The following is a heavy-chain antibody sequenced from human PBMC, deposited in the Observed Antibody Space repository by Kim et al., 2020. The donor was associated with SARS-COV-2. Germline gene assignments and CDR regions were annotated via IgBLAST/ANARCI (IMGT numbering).Heavy chain of an antibody. J-gene: IGHJ6*02. CDR3: ARTTYYRDWRDMDV. Sequence: YADSVNGRFTISRDNAKNTRDRQMNSLRVEDTAMYYCARTTYYRDWRDMDVWGQGTTVTVSS. V-gene: IGHV3-53*01. D-gene: IGHD3-10*01.